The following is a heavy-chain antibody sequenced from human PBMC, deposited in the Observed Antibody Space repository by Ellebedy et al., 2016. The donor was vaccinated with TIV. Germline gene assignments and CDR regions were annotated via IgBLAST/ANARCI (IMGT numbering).Heavy chain of an antibody. D-gene: IGHD3-10*01. V-gene: IGHV1-69*13. CDR1: GGTVSGNV. CDR2: IIPLFGKA. Sequence: AASVKVSCKASGGTVSGNVITWVRQAPGQGLEWMGGIIPLFGKANYAQKFQGRVTITADEFTNTAYMELSSLRSEDTAVYYCASDSSRMIRGVMKGWFDPWGQGTLVTVAS. J-gene: IGHJ5*02. CDR3: ASDSSRMIRGVMKGWFDP.